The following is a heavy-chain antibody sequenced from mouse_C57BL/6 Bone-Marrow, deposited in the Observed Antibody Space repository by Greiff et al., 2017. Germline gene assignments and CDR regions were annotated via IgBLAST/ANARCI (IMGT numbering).Heavy chain of an antibody. CDR3: ARVYYDYLYYYAMDY. CDR1: GFNIKDYY. J-gene: IGHJ4*01. CDR2: IDPEDGET. Sequence: EVQLQESGAELVKPGASVKLSCTASGFNIKDYYMHWVKQRTEQGLEWIGRIDPEDGETKYAPKFQGKATITADTSSNTANLQLSSLTSEDNAVYYCARVYYDYLYYYAMDYWGQGTSVTVSS. V-gene: IGHV14-2*01. D-gene: IGHD2-4*01.